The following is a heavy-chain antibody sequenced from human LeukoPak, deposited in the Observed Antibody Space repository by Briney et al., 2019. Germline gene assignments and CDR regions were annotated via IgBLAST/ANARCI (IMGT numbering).Heavy chain of an antibody. Sequence: PGGSLRLSCVASGFKFNNYWMNWVRQAPGKGLEWVANINQDGSEKYYVDSVKGRFTISRDNAKNSLYLQMNSLRAEDTAVYYCARRWVSGSNFDYWGQGTLVTVSS. J-gene: IGHJ4*02. CDR1: GFKFNNYW. D-gene: IGHD6-13*01. CDR2: INQDGSEK. CDR3: ARRWVSGSNFDY. V-gene: IGHV3-7*01.